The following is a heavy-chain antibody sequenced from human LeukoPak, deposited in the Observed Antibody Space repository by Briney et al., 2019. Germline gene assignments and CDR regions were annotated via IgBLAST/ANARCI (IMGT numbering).Heavy chain of an antibody. CDR1: GFTFSSYA. CDR2: ISYDGSNK. V-gene: IGHV3-30-3*01. Sequence: GGSLRLSCAAPGFTFSSYAMHWVRQAPGKGLEWVAVISYDGSNKYYADSVKGRFTISRDNSKNTLYLQMNSLRAEDTAVYYCAREFSGFDPWGQGTLVTVSS. J-gene: IGHJ5*02. CDR3: AREFSGFDP.